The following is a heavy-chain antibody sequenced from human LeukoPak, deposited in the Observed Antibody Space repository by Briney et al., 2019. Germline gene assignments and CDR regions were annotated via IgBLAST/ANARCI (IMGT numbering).Heavy chain of an antibody. Sequence: GGSLRPSCAASGFAFSSYFMGWVRQAPGKGLQWVAHIKQDESEKYFVDSVKGRFTISGDNARNSLYLQMNSLRAEDTAVYYCARSLFSARRSPFDSWGQGTLVTVSS. CDR1: GFAFSSYF. D-gene: IGHD2-21*01. CDR3: ARSLFSARRSPFDS. CDR2: IKQDESEK. V-gene: IGHV3-7*01. J-gene: IGHJ4*02.